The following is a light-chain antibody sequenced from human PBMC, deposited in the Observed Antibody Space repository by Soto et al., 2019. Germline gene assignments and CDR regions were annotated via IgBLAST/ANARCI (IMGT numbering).Light chain of an antibody. V-gene: IGLV1-44*01. J-gene: IGLJ2*01. Sequence: QSVLTQPPSASGTPGQRVSISCSGSSSNIGSNTVNWYQQLPGTAPTLLIYNNNQRPSGVPDRFSGSKSGTSASLAISGLQSEDEAHYYCTSWDDSRNGPVVFGGGTKLTVL. CDR2: NNN. CDR3: TSWDDSRNGPVV. CDR1: SSNIGSNT.